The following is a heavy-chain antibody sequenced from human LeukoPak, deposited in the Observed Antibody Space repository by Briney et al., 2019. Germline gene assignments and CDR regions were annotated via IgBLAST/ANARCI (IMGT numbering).Heavy chain of an antibody. CDR3: ARRRAATTIYHYSMDF. D-gene: IGHD5/OR15-5a*01. CDR2: IYPSDSET. J-gene: IGHJ6*02. Sequence: GESLQISCKASGYTFSTYWIAWVRQMPGKGLEWMGIIYPSDSETRYSPSFQGQVTISVDKSISTAYLQWRSLKASDTAMYYCARRRAATTIYHYSMDFWGHGNTVIVSS. V-gene: IGHV5-51*01. CDR1: GYTFSTYW.